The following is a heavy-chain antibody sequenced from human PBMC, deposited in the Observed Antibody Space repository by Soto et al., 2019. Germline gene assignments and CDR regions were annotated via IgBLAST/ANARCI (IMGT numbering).Heavy chain of an antibody. CDR1: GGSISSSSYF. CDR2: IYYSGST. CDR3: ARLFREGAATGTYYFNY. D-gene: IGHD6-13*01. V-gene: IGHV4-39*01. Sequence: LQLQESGPGLVKPSETLSLTCTVSGGSISSSSYFWGWVRQPPGKGLEWIGSIYYSGSTYYNPSLKGRVTISVDTSQNQFSLRLSSVTAADTAVYYCARLFREGAATGTYYFNYWGQGTLVTVSS. J-gene: IGHJ4*02.